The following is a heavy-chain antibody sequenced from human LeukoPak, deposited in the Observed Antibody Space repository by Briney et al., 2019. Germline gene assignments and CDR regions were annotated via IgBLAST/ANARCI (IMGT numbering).Heavy chain of an antibody. V-gene: IGHV3-66*01. CDR2: VYSGGST. J-gene: IGHJ4*02. D-gene: IGHD7-27*01. CDR1: GFTVSSKY. Sequence: GGSLRLSCAASGFTVSSKYMSWVRQAPGKGLEWVSVVYSGGSTYYADSVKGRFNISRDNSKNTLYLQMNSLRAEDTAVYYCARERNWGSFDYWGQGTLVTVSS. CDR3: ARERNWGSFDY.